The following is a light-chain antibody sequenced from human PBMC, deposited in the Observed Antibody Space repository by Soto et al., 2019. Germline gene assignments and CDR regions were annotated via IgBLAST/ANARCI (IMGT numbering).Light chain of an antibody. V-gene: IGLV4-69*01. CDR1: SGHSSYA. Sequence: QPVLTQSPSASASLGASVKLTCTLSSGHSSYAIAWHQQQPEKGPRYLMKLNSDGSHSMGDGIPDRFSGSSAGAERYLTSSSLQSDDEAVYYCKTWGFLPLIFGGGTNLTVL. J-gene: IGLJ2*01. CDR3: KTWGFLPLI. CDR2: LNSDGSH.